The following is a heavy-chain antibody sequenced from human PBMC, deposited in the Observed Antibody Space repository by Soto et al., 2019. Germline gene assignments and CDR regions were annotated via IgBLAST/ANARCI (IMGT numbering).Heavy chain of an antibody. Sequence: EVQLVESGGDLVKPGGSLRLSCAASGFTFTHAWLHWVRQAPGKGLEMVARIKNNGGATDYATFVKGRFTISRDDSKDTVYLQMSSLRTDDTAIYYCTADLGPAYSSNNWLDPWGQGTLVTVS. D-gene: IGHD6-13*01. CDR3: TADLGPAYSSNNWLDP. V-gene: IGHV3-15*07. J-gene: IGHJ5*02. CDR1: GFTFTHAW. CDR2: IKNNGGAT.